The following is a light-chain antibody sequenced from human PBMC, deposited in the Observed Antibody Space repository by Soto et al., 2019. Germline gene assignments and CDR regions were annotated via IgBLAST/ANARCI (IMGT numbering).Light chain of an antibody. J-gene: IGKJ2*01. V-gene: IGKV3-20*01. CDR1: QSVTSNK. CDR3: QQYGSPPPYT. CDR2: AAS. Sequence: ENVLTQSPVTLSLSPWEIATLSGRASQSVTSNKQAWFQQKPGQAPRLLIRAASSRATGIPDRFSGSGSATDFILTISRLEPEDFAVYYCQQYGSPPPYTFGQGTKLEIK.